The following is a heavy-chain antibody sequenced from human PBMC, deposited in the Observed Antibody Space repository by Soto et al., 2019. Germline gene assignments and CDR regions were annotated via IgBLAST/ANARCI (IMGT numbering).Heavy chain of an antibody. CDR2: IYYSGST. D-gene: IGHD2-21*02. Sequence: SETLSLTCTVSGGSISSYYWSWIRQPPGKGLEWIGYIYYSGSTNYNPSLKSRVTISVDTSKNQFSLKLSSVTAADTAVYYCAREGRVYCGGDCYAFDIWGQGTMVTVSS. V-gene: IGHV4-59*01. J-gene: IGHJ3*02. CDR3: AREGRVYCGGDCYAFDI. CDR1: GGSISSYY.